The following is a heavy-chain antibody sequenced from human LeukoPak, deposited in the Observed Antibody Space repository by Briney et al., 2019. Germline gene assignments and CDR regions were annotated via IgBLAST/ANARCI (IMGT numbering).Heavy chain of an antibody. CDR3: ASLNCSSTSCLGMDV. D-gene: IGHD2-2*01. CDR1: EFTVSSYE. J-gene: IGHJ6*04. Sequence: GGSLRLSCAASEFTVSSYEMNWVRQAPGKGLEWGSYISSSGSTIYYADSVKGRFTISRDNAKNSLYLQMNSLRAEDTAVYYCASLNCSSTSCLGMDVWGNGTTVTVSS. V-gene: IGHV3-48*03. CDR2: ISSSGSTI.